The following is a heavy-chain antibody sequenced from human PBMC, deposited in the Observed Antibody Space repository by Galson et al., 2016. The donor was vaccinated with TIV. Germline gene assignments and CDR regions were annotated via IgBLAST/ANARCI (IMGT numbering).Heavy chain of an antibody. CDR3: ARVVRRFLERSDYWYFDV. D-gene: IGHD3-3*01. Sequence: SVKVSCKASGYIFANYYMHWVRQAPGEGLEWMGWINPDSGDTSFAQKFQGRLTMTRDTSIATAYMDLSRLTSGDTAVYYCARVVRRFLERSDYWYFDVWGRGTQVTVSS. V-gene: IGHV1-2*02. CDR2: INPDSGDT. CDR1: GYIFANYY. J-gene: IGHJ2*01.